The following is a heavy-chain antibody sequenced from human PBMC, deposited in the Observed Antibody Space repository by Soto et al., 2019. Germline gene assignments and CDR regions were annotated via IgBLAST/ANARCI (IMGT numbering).Heavy chain of an antibody. CDR3: ARGIWVRGIRGFNWFDP. J-gene: IGHJ5*02. CDR2: IYYGGIT. V-gene: IGHV4-31*03. CDR1: GGSITSGGYY. Sequence: QVQLQESGPGLVKPSQTLSLTCSVSGGSITSGGYYWNWIRQHPGKGLEWIGYIYYGGITYYNPSLKSRITISVDTSKNQFSLKLSSATAADTAMYYCARGIWVRGIRGFNWFDPWGQGTLVTVSS. D-gene: IGHD3-10*01.